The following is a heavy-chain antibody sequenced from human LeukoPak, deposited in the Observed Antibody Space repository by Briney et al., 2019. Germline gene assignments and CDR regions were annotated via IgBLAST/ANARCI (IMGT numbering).Heavy chain of an antibody. Sequence: PGGSLRLSCAASGFTFSSYGMHWVRQAPGKGLEWVAFIRYDGSNIYYADSVKGRFTISRDNSKNTLYLQMNSLRAEDTAVYYCAKDPRKAAASGSWFDPWGQGTLVTVSS. J-gene: IGHJ5*02. CDR2: IRYDGSNI. V-gene: IGHV3-30*02. CDR1: GFTFSSYG. D-gene: IGHD2-15*01. CDR3: AKDPRKAAASGSWFDP.